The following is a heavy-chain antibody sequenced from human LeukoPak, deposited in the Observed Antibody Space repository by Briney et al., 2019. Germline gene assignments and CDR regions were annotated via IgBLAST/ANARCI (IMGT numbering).Heavy chain of an antibody. CDR2: VSYDGSNK. CDR3: AKDSYYGSGSYFYFDY. Sequence: SCKASGYSFTSYYMHWVRQAPGKGLEWVAVVSYDGSNKYYADSVKGRFTISRDNSKNTLYLQMNSLRPEDTAVYYCAKDSYYGSGSYFYFDYWGQGTLVTVSS. D-gene: IGHD3-10*01. J-gene: IGHJ4*02. CDR1: GYSFTSYY. V-gene: IGHV3-30*18.